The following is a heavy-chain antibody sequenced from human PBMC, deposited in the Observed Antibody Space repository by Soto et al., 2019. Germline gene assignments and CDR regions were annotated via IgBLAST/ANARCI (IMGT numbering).Heavy chain of an antibody. Sequence: KPSETLSLTCAVYGGSFSGYYWSWIRQPPGKGLEWIGEINHSGSTSYNPSLKSRVTISVDTSKNQFSLKLSSVTAADTAVYYCAASIVVVPYGMDVWGQGTTVTVSS. D-gene: IGHD2-2*01. J-gene: IGHJ6*02. CDR1: GGSFSGYY. CDR2: INHSGST. V-gene: IGHV4-34*01. CDR3: AASIVVVPYGMDV.